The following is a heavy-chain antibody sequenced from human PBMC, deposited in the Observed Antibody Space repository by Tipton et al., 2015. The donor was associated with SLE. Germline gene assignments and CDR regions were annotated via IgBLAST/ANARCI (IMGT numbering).Heavy chain of an antibody. CDR3: ARGDANSGDY. V-gene: IGHV3-7*04. Sequence: SLRLSCADSGFTLSSYWMSWVRQAPGKGLEWVANIKQDASEKYYVDSVRGRFTISRDNANNSLYLQMNSLRDEDTAVYYCARGDANSGDYWGQGTLATVSS. J-gene: IGHJ4*02. CDR2: IKQDASEK. D-gene: IGHD5-24*01. CDR1: GFTLSSYW.